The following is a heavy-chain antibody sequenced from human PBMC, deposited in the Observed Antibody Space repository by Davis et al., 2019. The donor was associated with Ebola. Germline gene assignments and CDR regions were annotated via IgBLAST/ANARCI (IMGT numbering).Heavy chain of an antibody. J-gene: IGHJ6*04. Sequence: GESLKISCKGSGYSFPNYWIAWVRQMPGKGLEWMGVIYPGDSDTRYSPSFRGQVTISVDKSISTAYLQWSSLKASDTAMYYCARRGYSGLSSGTDVWGKGTTVTVSS. CDR1: GYSFPNYW. CDR3: ARRGYSGLSSGTDV. D-gene: IGHD5-12*01. CDR2: IYPGDSDT. V-gene: IGHV5-51*01.